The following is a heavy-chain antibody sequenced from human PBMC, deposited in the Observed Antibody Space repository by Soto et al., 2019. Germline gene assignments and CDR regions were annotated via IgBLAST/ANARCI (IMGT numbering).Heavy chain of an antibody. D-gene: IGHD1-1*01. Sequence: QVQLVQSGAEVKKPGASVKVSCKASGGTFSSYAISWVRQAPGQGLEWMGGIIPIFGAEKYAQKFQGRVTITAEESTSTAYMELRNLRAEDTAVYYCARDPWNDGETPPPRYWGQGTLVTVSS. J-gene: IGHJ4*02. CDR1: GGTFSSYA. V-gene: IGHV1-69*12. CDR3: ARDPWNDGETPPPRY. CDR2: IIPIFGAE.